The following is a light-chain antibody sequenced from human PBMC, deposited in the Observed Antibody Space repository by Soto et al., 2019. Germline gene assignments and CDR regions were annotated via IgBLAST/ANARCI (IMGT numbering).Light chain of an antibody. CDR2: AVT. CDR3: CSYAGSYTHYV. J-gene: IGLJ1*01. V-gene: IGLV2-11*01. CDR1: SSDVGGYNY. Sequence: QSALTQPRSVSGSPGQSVTISCTGTSSDVGGYNYVSWYQQYPGKAPKVMIYAVTKRPSGVPDRISGSKSGNTASLTISGLQAEEEADYYCCSYAGSYTHYVFGPGTKVTVL.